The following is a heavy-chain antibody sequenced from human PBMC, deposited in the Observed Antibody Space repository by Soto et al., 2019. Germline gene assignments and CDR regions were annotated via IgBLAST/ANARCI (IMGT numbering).Heavy chain of an antibody. CDR3: ARGMTPTRAHAWYYFDS. CDR2: FSLSGTT. D-gene: IGHD1-1*01. V-gene: IGHV4-4*07. Sequence: SETLSLTCTVSGASITGSFFWSWIRQPAGKGLEWIGRFSLSGTTNYNPSLRSRVTMSADVSKNQFSLRLTSVTAADTALYYCARGMTPTRAHAWYYFDSWGQGTQVTVSS. CDR1: GASITGSFF. J-gene: IGHJ4*02.